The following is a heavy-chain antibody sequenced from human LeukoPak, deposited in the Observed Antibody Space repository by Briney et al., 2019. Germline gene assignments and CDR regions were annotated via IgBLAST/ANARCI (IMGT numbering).Heavy chain of an antibody. D-gene: IGHD3-22*01. CDR2: IYYSGST. CDR1: GASISGTSYY. V-gene: IGHV4-39*07. CDR3: ARGRYYESSGYFVYYFDY. J-gene: IGHJ4*02. Sequence: SETLSLTCTVSGASISGTSYYWGWIRQPPGKGLEWIGSIYYSGSTYYNPSLKSRVTISLDTSKNQFSLKVTSVTAADTAVYYCARGRYYESSGYFVYYFDYWGQGTLVTVSS.